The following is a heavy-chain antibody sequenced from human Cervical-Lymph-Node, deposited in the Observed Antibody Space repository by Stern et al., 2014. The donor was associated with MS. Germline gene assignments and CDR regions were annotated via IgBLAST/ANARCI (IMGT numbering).Heavy chain of an antibody. D-gene: IGHD1-7*01. CDR2: VNPNSGGT. V-gene: IGHV1-2*02. Sequence: QMQLVQYGAEVKKPGASVKVSCKASGYTFIDYYMHWVRQAPGQGLEWMGWVNPNSGGTIYAQKFQGRDTMTRDTSISTAYMELSRLTSDDTAVYYCARLQNKLELPRPWGQGTLVTVSS. CDR1: GYTFIDYY. CDR3: ARLQNKLELPRP. J-gene: IGHJ5*02.